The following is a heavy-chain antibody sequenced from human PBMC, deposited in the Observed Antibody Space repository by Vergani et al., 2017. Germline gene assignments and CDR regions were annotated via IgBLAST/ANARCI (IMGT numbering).Heavy chain of an antibody. V-gene: IGHV3-30*18. CDR3: SKDQGSYDFWSGYADY. Sequence: QVQLVESGGGVVQPGRALRLSCAASGFTFSSYGMHWVRQAPGKGREWVAVILYDGSNKYYADSVKGRFTISRDNSKNTQYLQMNSRRAEDTAVYYFSKDQGSYDFWSGYADYWGQGILVTVSS. CDR1: GFTFSSYG. J-gene: IGHJ4*02. D-gene: IGHD3-3*01. CDR2: ILYDGSNK.